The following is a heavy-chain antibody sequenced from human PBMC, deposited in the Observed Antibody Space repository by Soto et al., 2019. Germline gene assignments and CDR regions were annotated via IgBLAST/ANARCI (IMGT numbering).Heavy chain of an antibody. V-gene: IGHV3-21*01. CDR1: GFTFSSYS. J-gene: IGHJ4*02. D-gene: IGHD3-3*01. CDR2: SSSSSSYI. Sequence: EVQLVESGGGLVKPGGSLRLSCAASGFTFSSYSMNWVRQAPGKGLEWVSSSSSSSSYIYYAVSVKGRFTISRDNAKNSLYLQMNILRAEDTAVYYCASAGPAFGVVRTFDYCGQGTLVTVSS. CDR3: ASAGPAFGVVRTFDY.